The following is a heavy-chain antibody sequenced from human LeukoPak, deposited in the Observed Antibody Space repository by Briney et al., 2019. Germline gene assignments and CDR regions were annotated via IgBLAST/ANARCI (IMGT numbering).Heavy chain of an antibody. CDR3: ARGDGQLDY. D-gene: IGHD6-13*01. J-gene: IGHJ4*02. CDR2: ISAYNGNT. Sequence: ASVKVSCNSSGYAFTSYGISWDRQAPGQGLEWMGWISAYNGNTNSAQKLQGRVTMTTDTSPSTAYMELRSLRSDDKAVYYGARGDGQLDYWGQGTLVTVSS. V-gene: IGHV1-18*01. CDR1: GYAFTSYG.